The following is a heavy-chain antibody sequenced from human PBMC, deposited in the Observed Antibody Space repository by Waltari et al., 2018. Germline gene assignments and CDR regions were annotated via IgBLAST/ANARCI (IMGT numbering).Heavy chain of an antibody. Sequence: QLQLQESGPGLVKPSETLSLTCTVSGGSISSRCYYWVWIRPPPGKGLEWIGSIFYSGSTYYNPSLKSRVTISVDTSKNQFSLKLRSVTAADTAVYYCARRKGWLPKPQTWFDPWGQGTLVTVSS. CDR1: GGSISSRCYY. D-gene: IGHD6-19*01. CDR3: ARRKGWLPKPQTWFDP. V-gene: IGHV4-39*01. CDR2: IFYSGST. J-gene: IGHJ5*02.